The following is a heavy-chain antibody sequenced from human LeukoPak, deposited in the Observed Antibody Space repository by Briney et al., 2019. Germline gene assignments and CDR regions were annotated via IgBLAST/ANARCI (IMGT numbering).Heavy chain of an antibody. Sequence: PGGSLRLSCAASGFTFDDYAMHWVRQAPGKGLEWVSGISWNSGSIGYADSVKGRFTISRDNAKNSLYLQMNSLRAEDTALYYCAKALHRGGYSYGVFDYWGQGTLVTVSS. CDR3: AKALHRGGYSYGVFDY. J-gene: IGHJ4*02. V-gene: IGHV3-9*01. CDR1: GFTFDDYA. CDR2: ISWNSGSI. D-gene: IGHD5-18*01.